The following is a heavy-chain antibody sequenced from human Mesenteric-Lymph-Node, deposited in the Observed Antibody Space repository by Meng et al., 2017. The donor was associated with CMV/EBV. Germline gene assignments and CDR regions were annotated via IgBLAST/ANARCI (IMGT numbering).Heavy chain of an antibody. CDR1: GGSISSGDYY. CDR3: ARDKAVLKYYFEY. CDR2: IYYRGST. D-gene: IGHD6-19*01. Sequence: SETLSLTCTVSGGSISSGDYYWGWIRQPPGKGLEWIGSIYYRGSTYYNPSLKSRVTISVDTSKNQFPLKLSSVTAADTAVYFCARDKAVLKYYFEYWGQGTLVTVSS. J-gene: IGHJ4*02. V-gene: IGHV4-39*06.